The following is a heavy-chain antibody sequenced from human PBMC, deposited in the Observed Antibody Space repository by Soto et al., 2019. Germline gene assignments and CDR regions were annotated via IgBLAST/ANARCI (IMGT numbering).Heavy chain of an antibody. CDR2: IIPILGIA. J-gene: IGHJ3*02. CDR3: ASAPYYYYDSSGYWDI. D-gene: IGHD3-22*01. Sequence: QVQLVQSGAEVKKPGSSVKVSCKASGGTFSSYTISWVRQAPGQGLEWMGRIIPILGIANYAQKFQGRVMITADKSTSTAYMELSSLRSEDTAVYYCASAPYYYYDSSGYWDIWGQGTMVTVSS. CDR1: GGTFSSYT. V-gene: IGHV1-69*02.